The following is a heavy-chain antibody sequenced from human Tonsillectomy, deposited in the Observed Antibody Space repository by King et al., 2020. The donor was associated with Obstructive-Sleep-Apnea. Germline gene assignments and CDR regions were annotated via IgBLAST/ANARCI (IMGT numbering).Heavy chain of an antibody. J-gene: IGHJ4*02. CDR2: IDPGDSYT. Sequence: VLLVQSGAEVKKPGESLRISCKGSGYSFSTYWISWVRQMPGKGLEWRGRIDPGDSYTNYSPSFQGHVTISADKSINTAYLQWGSLKASDTAMYYCARHCSGGSCYSDPDFDYWGQGTLVTVSS. V-gene: IGHV5-10-1*01. CDR1: GYSFSTYW. D-gene: IGHD2-15*01. CDR3: ARHCSGGSCYSDPDFDY.